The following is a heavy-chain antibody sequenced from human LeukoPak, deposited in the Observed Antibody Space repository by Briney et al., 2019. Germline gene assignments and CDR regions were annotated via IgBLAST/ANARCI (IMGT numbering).Heavy chain of an antibody. J-gene: IGHJ5*02. D-gene: IGHD6-19*01. Sequence: ASVKVSCKASGGTFSSYAISWVRQAPGQGLEWMGGIIPIFGTANYAQKFQGRVTITTDESTSTAYMELSSLRSVDTAVYYCARDWGSRGGYRGGNEDWFDPWGQGTLVTVSS. CDR2: IIPIFGTA. CDR1: GGTFSSYA. V-gene: IGHV1-69*05. CDR3: ARDWGSRGGYRGGNEDWFDP.